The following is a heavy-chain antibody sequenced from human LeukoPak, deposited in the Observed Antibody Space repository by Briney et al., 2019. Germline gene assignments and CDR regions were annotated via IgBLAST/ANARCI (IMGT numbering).Heavy chain of an antibody. CDR2: IYSGGGT. Sequence: PGGSLRLSCAVSGFTVSSNYMSWVRQAPGKGLEWVSVIYSGGGTYYADSMKGRFTISRDNSKNTLYLQMNSLRAEDTAVYYCARDQYSSTWYRGAFDVWGQGTMVSVSS. CDR3: ARDQYSSTWYRGAFDV. V-gene: IGHV3-53*01. J-gene: IGHJ3*01. D-gene: IGHD6-13*01. CDR1: GFTVSSNY.